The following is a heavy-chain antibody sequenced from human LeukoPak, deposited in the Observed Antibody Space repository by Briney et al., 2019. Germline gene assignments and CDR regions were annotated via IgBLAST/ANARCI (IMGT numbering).Heavy chain of an antibody. CDR3: ARQKIYCTSTSCEYYYMDV. J-gene: IGHJ6*03. V-gene: IGHV5-51*01. D-gene: IGHD2-2*01. CDR2: IYPGDSDT. Sequence: GESLKISCKGSGYTFTTNRIAWVRQMPGKGLEWMGIIYPGDSDTRYGPSIEGQVTISADKSINTAYLQWSSLKASDTAMYYCARQKIYCTSTSCEYYYMDVWGKGTTVTVSS. CDR1: GYTFTTNR.